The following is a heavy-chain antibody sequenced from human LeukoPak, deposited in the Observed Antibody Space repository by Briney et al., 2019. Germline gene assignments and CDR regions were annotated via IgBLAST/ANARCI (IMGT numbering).Heavy chain of an antibody. D-gene: IGHD3-10*01. V-gene: IGHV4-59*12. J-gene: IGHJ6*02. CDR3: ARGFLFHGMDV. CDR2: IYYSGYA. Sequence: ASETLSLTCTVSGGSISSYYWTWIRQSPGKGLEWIGYIYYSGYANSNPSLKSRVTISVDTSKNQFSLKLSSVTAADTAVYYCARGFLFHGMDVWGQGTTVTVSS. CDR1: GGSISSYY.